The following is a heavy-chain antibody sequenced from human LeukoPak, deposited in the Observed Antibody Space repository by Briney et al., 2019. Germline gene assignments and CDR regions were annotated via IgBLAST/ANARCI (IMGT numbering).Heavy chain of an antibody. CDR3: ARGGAGDVVAPGAIGGLGGFQYYMDV. J-gene: IGHJ6*03. CDR2: IKQDGSQK. Sequence: GGSLRLSCVASGFTFTNYWMNWVRQAPGKGLEWVASIKQDGSQKSYVDSVKGRFTISRDSAKNSLFLQMNSLRVEDTAVYYCARGGAGDVVAPGAIGGLGGFQYYMDVWGKGTTVTVSS. CDR1: GFTFTNYW. V-gene: IGHV3-7*01. D-gene: IGHD2-2*01.